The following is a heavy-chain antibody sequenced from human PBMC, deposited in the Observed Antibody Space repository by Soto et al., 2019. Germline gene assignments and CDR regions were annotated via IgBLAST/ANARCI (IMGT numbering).Heavy chain of an antibody. CDR3: ARLAYCGGDCYSPYYYGMDV. CDR1: GDSFTSYW. J-gene: IGHJ6*02. D-gene: IGHD2-21*02. V-gene: IGHV5-51*01. CDR2: IYPRDSDT. Sequence: GESLKISCKGSGDSFTSYWISWVRQMPGKGLVRLGMIYPRDSDTSYSPSFQGHVTISADKSISTAYLQWSSLKASDTAMYYCARLAYCGGDCYSPYYYGMDVWGQGTTVTVSS.